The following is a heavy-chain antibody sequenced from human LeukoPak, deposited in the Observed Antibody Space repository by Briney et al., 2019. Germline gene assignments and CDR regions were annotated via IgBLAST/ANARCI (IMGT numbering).Heavy chain of an antibody. D-gene: IGHD2-15*01. Sequence: AGGSLRLSCAASGFIFSSYSMNWVRQAPGKGLEWVSYISSSSNTIYYADSVKGRFTISRDNAKNSLYLQMNSLRGEDTAVYYCARGVALGDWGQGTLVTVSS. CDR3: ARGVALGD. CDR1: GFIFSSYS. V-gene: IGHV3-48*01. CDR2: ISSSSNTI. J-gene: IGHJ4*02.